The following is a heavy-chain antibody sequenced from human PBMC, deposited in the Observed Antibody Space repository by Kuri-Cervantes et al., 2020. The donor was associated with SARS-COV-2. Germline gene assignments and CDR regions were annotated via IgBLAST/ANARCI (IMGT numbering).Heavy chain of an antibody. J-gene: IGHJ3*02. V-gene: IGHV3-15*01. CDR1: GFTFSNAW. Sequence: GGSLRLSCAASGFTFSNAWMSWVRQAPGKGLDRVGRIKSKTDGGTTDYAAPVKGRFTISRDDSKNTLYLQMNGLKTEDTAVYYCAKDFGTITVVTYAVTHNAFDIWGQGTMVTVS. CDR3: AKDFGTITVVTYAVTHNAFDI. CDR2: IKSKTDGGTT. D-gene: IGHD4-23*01.